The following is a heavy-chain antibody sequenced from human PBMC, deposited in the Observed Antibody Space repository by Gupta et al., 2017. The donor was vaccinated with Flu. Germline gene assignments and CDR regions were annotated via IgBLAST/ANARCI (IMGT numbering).Heavy chain of an antibody. CDR2: IYWNDDE. V-gene: IGHV2-5*01. J-gene: IGHJ3*02. Sequence: WIRQSPGKALEWLALIYWNDDERYRPSLKNRLTITKDTSKNKVVLTMTNMDPVDTATYYCAHSVSSRIAFDIWGQGTMVTVSS. D-gene: IGHD6-13*01. CDR3: AHSVSSRIAFDI.